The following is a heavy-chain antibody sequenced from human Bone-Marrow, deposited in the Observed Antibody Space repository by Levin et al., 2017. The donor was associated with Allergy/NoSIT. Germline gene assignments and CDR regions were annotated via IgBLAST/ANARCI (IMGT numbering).Heavy chain of an antibody. CDR3: AKAGDQWLIRAWFDP. D-gene: IGHD6-19*01. V-gene: IGHV1-2*02. CDR2: ISPNAGDT. CDR1: GYRFKDFL. Sequence: GASVKVSCKTSGYRFKDFLMYWVRQAPGQGLEWMGWISPNAGDTTYAEKFQGRVNMTRDTSITTVYMELTSLRPDDTAVYYCAKAGDQWLIRAWFDPWGQGSLVTVSS. J-gene: IGHJ5*02.